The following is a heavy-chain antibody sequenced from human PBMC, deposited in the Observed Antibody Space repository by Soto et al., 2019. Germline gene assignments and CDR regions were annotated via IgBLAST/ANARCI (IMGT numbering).Heavy chain of an antibody. CDR2: IYYSGSS. CDR1: GGSITSGGYC. CDR3: ARDGDYFGSGSPPLLSK. D-gene: IGHD3-10*01. V-gene: IGHV4-31*03. J-gene: IGHJ4*02. Sequence: PSGTLSLTCTVSGGSITSGGYCWTWIRQHPLKGLEWMGHIYYSGSSSYNPSLKSRLTISRDTSKNQFSLKLTSVTAADMAVYYCARDGDYFGSGSPPLLSKWGQGTLVTVSS.